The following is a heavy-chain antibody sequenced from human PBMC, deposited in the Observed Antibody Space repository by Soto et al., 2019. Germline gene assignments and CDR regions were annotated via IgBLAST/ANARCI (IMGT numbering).Heavy chain of an antibody. Sequence: SETLSLTCSVSGGSVSSGSFHWSWIRQVPGKGLQFIGSIFHNGTANYSPSLKNRVSMSIDTSQSQFSLRLISVAAADTAVYYCARIGGWYDIDFWGQGNLVTVSS. J-gene: IGHJ4*02. V-gene: IGHV4-61*01. CDR1: GGSVSSGSFH. D-gene: IGHD6-19*01. CDR3: ARIGGWYDIDF. CDR2: IFHNGTA.